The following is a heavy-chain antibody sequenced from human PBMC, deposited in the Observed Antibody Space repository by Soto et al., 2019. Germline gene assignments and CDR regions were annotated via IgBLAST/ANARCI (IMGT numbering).Heavy chain of an antibody. V-gene: IGHV3-21*01. D-gene: IGHD4-17*01. CDR3: AGTTQSDY. CDR2: ISSSSSYI. CDR1: GFTFSSYS. Sequence: GGSLRLSCAASGFTFSSYSMNWVRQAPGQGMEWVSSISSSSSYIYYADSVKGRFTISRDNAKNSLYLQMNSLRAEDTAVYYCAGTTQSDYWGQGTLVTVSS. J-gene: IGHJ4*02.